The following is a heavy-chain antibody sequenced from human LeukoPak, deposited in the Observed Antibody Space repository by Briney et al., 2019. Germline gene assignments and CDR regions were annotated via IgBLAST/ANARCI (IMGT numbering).Heavy chain of an antibody. Sequence: ASVKVSCKASGYTFTSYDINWVRQATGQGLEWMGWMNPNSGNTGYAQKFQGRVTITRNTSISTAYMELSSLRSEDTAVYYCAIPRLGHSYGQELDYWGKGTLVTVSS. CDR2: MNPNSGNT. V-gene: IGHV1-8*03. J-gene: IGHJ4*02. CDR1: GYTFTSYD. CDR3: AIPRLGHSYGQELDY. D-gene: IGHD5-18*01.